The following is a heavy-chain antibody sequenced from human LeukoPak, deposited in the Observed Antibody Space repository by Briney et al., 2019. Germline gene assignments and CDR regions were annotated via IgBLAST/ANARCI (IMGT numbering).Heavy chain of an antibody. CDR2: ISSSSSYI. D-gene: IGHD2-2*01. Sequence: GGSLRLSCAASGFTFSSYSMNWVRQAPGKGLEWVSSISSSSSYIYYADSVKGRFTISRDNAKNSLYLQMNSLRAEDTAVYYCARDVGYCSSTSCYSRWGQGTLVTVSS. CDR1: GFTFSSYS. CDR3: ARDVGYCSSTSCYSR. J-gene: IGHJ4*02. V-gene: IGHV3-21*01.